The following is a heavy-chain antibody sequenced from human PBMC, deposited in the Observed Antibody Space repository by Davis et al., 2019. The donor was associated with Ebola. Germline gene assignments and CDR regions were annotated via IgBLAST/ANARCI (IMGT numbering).Heavy chain of an antibody. Sequence: GESLKISCAASGFTFSSYSMNWVRQAPGKGLEWVSSISSSSSYIYYADSVKGGFTISRDNAKNSLYLQMNSLRAEDTAVYYCAKGSYYYDSSGYLYFDYWGQGTLVTVSS. V-gene: IGHV3-21*01. CDR1: GFTFSSYS. CDR2: ISSSSSYI. J-gene: IGHJ4*02. CDR3: AKGSYYYDSSGYLYFDY. D-gene: IGHD3-22*01.